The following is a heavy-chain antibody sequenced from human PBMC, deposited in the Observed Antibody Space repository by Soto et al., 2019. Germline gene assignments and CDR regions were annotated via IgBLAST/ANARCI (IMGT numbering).Heavy chain of an antibody. CDR2: ISGTGGST. CDR3: AKDRLGGNFDY. J-gene: IGHJ4*02. CDR1: GFTFNNYA. V-gene: IGHV3-23*01. Sequence: PGGSLRLSCAPSGFTFNNYAMNWVRQAPGKGLEWLATISGTGGSTYYADSVKGRFTISRDNSKNTLYLQMNSLRVEDTAVYYCAKDRLGGNFDYWGQGTQVTVSS.